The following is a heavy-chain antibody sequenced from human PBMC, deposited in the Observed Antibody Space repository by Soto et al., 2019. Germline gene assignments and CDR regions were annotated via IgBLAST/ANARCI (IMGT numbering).Heavy chain of an antibody. D-gene: IGHD5-18*01. Sequence: ESLKISCKGSRYSFTTYWIGWVRQMPGKGLEWMGIIYPGDSDTRYSPSFQGQVTISADNSISTAYLQWGSLKASDTAMYYCASSSRKFVDTSNFDFWGQGTLVTVSS. CDR2: IYPGDSDT. CDR3: ASSSRKFVDTSNFDF. V-gene: IGHV5-51*01. J-gene: IGHJ4*02. CDR1: RYSFTTYW.